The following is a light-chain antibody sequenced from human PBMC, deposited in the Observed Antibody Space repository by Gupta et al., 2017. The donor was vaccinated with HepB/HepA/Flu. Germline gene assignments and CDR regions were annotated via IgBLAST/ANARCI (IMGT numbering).Light chain of an antibody. Sequence: VMTQTPLSLSVTPGQPASISCKSSQSLLHSNGNTYLYWYLQKPGQPPQLLLYEVSNRFSRVPDRFSGGGSGTEFTLKISRVEAEDVGVYCCRQGVQLPLTFGGRIKVDIK. J-gene: IGKJ4*01. V-gene: IGKV2D-29*01. CDR1: QSLLHSNGNTY. CDR3: RQGVQLPLT. CDR2: EVS.